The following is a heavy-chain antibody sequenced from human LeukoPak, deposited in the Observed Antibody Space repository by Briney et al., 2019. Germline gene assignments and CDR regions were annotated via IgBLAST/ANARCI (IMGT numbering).Heavy chain of an antibody. CDR1: GFTFTTYA. CDR3: AKTRGYSYGLDFDY. Sequence: GGSLRLSCAASGFTFTTYAMSWVRQAPGKGLEWVSAISGSGGSTYYADSVKGRFTISRDNSKNTLLLQMISLRAEDTAVYYCAKTRGYSYGLDFDYWGQGTLVTVSS. V-gene: IGHV3-23*01. CDR2: ISGSGGST. D-gene: IGHD5-18*01. J-gene: IGHJ4*02.